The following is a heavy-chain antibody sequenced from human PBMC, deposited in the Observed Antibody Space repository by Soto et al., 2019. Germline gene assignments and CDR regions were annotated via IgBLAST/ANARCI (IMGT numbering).Heavy chain of an antibody. V-gene: IGHV4-39*07. J-gene: IGHJ5*02. CDR1: GGSISSSSYY. CDR3: ARANGYCSRGSCYGEFDP. D-gene: IGHD2-15*01. Sequence: SSATLSLTCTVSGGSISSSSYYWGWIRQPPGKGLEWIGSIYYSGSTYYNPSLKSRVTISVDTSKNQFSLKLSSVTAADTAVYYCARANGYCSRGSCYGEFDPWGQGTLVTVSS. CDR2: IYYSGST.